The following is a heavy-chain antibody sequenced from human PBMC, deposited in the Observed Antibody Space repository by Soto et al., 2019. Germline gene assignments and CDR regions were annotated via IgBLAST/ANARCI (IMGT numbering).Heavy chain of an antibody. J-gene: IGHJ6*02. V-gene: IGHV3-23*01. D-gene: IGHD5-12*01. CDR1: GFTFSNYA. CDR2: MAASGGAT. CDR3: AKSRGYSREAVDV. Sequence: GGSLRLSCVASGFTFSNYAMTWVRQAPGKGLEWVSAMAASGGATYYADSVKGRFTISRANSKNTLYLQMNSLRAEDTAVYYCAKSRGYSREAVDVWGQGTTVTVSS.